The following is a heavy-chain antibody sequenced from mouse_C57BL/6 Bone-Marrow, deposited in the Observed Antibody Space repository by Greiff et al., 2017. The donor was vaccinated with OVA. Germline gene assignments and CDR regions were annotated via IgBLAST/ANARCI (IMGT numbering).Heavy chain of an antibody. CDR3: AGGVYYFDY. CDR2: IYPGSGNT. CDR1: GYTFTDYY. J-gene: IGHJ2*01. Sequence: VQLQQSGAELVRPGASVKLSCKASGYTFTDYYINWVKQRPGQGLEWIARIYPGSGNTYYNEKFKGKATLTAEKSSSTAYMQLSSLTSEDSAVYFCAGGVYYFDYWGQGTTLTVSS. V-gene: IGHV1-76*01.